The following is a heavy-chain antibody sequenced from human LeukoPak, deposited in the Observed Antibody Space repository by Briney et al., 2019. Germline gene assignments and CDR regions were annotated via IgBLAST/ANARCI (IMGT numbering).Heavy chain of an antibody. Sequence: ASVKVSCKASGGTFSSYAISWVRQAPGQGLEWMGGIIPIFGTANYAQKFQGRVTITADESTSTAYMELSSLRSEDTAVYYCARDAGDYDSSVGSYHFDYWGQGTLVTVSS. CDR3: ARDAGDYDSSVGSYHFDY. CDR2: IIPIFGTA. V-gene: IGHV1-69*13. D-gene: IGHD3-22*01. CDR1: GGTFSSYA. J-gene: IGHJ4*02.